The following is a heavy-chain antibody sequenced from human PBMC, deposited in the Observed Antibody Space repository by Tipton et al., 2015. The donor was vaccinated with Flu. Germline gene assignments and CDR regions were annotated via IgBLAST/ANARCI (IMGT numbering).Heavy chain of an antibody. CDR1: GFTFKSYW. CDR3: ARGDTYSANPSSVEY. D-gene: IGHD5-18*01. Sequence: SLRLSCEASGFTFKSYWMSWVRQTPGKGLEWVANVKQDGGEKHYVDSVKGRFTISRDNARNSLYLQMNGLRAEDTAVYYCARGDTYSANPSSVEYWGQGTLVTVSS. V-gene: IGHV3-7*01. J-gene: IGHJ4*02. CDR2: VKQDGGEK.